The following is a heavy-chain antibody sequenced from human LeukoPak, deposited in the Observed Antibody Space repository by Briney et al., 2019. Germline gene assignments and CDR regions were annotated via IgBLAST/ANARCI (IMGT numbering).Heavy chain of an antibody. V-gene: IGHV1-18*04. CDR3: ARCDNGDYPFDY. Sequence: ASVKVSCKASGYTFTGYYMHWVRQAPGQGLEWMGWISAYNGNTNYAQKLQGRVTMTTDTSTSTAYMELRSLRSDDTAVYYCARCDNGDYPFDYWGQGTLVTVSS. CDR2: ISAYNGNT. CDR1: GYTFTGYY. J-gene: IGHJ4*02. D-gene: IGHD4-17*01.